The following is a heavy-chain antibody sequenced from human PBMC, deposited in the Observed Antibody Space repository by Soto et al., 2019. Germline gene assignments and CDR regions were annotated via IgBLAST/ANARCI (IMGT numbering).Heavy chain of an antibody. D-gene: IGHD3-10*01. Sequence: QVQLQQWGAGLLKPSETLSLTCGVYGGSFSGYYWSWIRQPPGKGLEWIGEVNDSGSTNYNPSLKTRVTISVATSNNQSSLQLSSVTAAYTALYYCARKYLPYYGSGSPYGMDVWGQGTTVTVSS. V-gene: IGHV4-34*01. CDR2: VNDSGST. J-gene: IGHJ6*02. CDR3: ARKYLPYYGSGSPYGMDV. CDR1: GGSFSGYY.